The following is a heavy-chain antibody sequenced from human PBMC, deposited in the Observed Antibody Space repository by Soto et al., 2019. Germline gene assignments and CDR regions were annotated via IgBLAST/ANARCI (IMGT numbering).Heavy chain of an antibody. D-gene: IGHD2-21*02. CDR1: GGSISSGGSY. V-gene: IGHV4-31*03. CDR2: FYYSGST. J-gene: IGHJ5*02. Sequence: QVQLQESGPGLVKPSQTLSLTCTVSGGSISSGGSYWSWFRQHPGTGLRGMGYFYYSGSTYYNPSLKSRVTISVDTSKNQFSLKLSSVTAADTAVYYCARVYCGGDCYSGFSWFDPWGQGTLVTVSS. CDR3: ARVYCGGDCYSGFSWFDP.